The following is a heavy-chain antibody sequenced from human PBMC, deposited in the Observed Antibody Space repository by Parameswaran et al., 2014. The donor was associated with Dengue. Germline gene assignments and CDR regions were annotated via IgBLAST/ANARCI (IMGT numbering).Heavy chain of an antibody. D-gene: IGHD4-17*01. J-gene: IGHJ4*02. V-gene: IGHV4-4*02. CDR3: AHGDYETEAGFDY. Sequence: VRQAPGKGLEWIGEIYHSGSTNYNPSLKSRVTISVDKSKNQFSLKLSSVTAADTAVYYCAHGDYETEAGFDYWGQGTLVTVSS. CDR2: IYHSGST.